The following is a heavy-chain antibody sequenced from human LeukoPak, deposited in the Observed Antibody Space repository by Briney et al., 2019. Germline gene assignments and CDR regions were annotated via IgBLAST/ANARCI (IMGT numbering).Heavy chain of an antibody. V-gene: IGHV1-46*01. Sequence: ASVKVSCKASGYTFTSYGISWVRQAPGQGLEWMGIINPSGGSTSYAQKFQGRVTMTRDTSTSTVYMELSSLRSEDTAVYYCARARFTAVAGTEENYFDYWGQGTLVTVSS. D-gene: IGHD6-19*01. J-gene: IGHJ4*02. CDR1: GYTFTSYG. CDR3: ARARFTAVAGTEENYFDY. CDR2: INPSGGST.